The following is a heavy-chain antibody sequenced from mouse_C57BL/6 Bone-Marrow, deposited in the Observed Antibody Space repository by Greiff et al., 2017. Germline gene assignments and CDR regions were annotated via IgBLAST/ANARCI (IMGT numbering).Heavy chain of an antibody. J-gene: IGHJ2*01. D-gene: IGHD2-5*01. Sequence: QVQLQQSGAELVRPGTSVKMSCKASGYTFTNYWIGWAKQRPGHGLEWIGDIYPGGGYTNYNEKLKGKATLTADKSSSTAYMQFSSLTSEDSAIYYWARLAYYSNYFDYWGQGTTLTVSS. CDR2: IYPGGGYT. V-gene: IGHV1-63*01. CDR1: GYTFTNYW. CDR3: ARLAYYSNYFDY.